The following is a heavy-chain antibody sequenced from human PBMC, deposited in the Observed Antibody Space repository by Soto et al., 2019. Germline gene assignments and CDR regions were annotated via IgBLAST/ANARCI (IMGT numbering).Heavy chain of an antibody. J-gene: IGHJ5*02. Sequence: SVKVSCKASAGTFPHYALSWVRQAPGQGLEWMGGIIPVLGTTTYAQKFQGRVSITADESTSTAYIELTSLTSEDTAVYYCACNWGNSLRNWLAPWGQGTLVTVSS. CDR1: AGTFPHYA. CDR3: ACNWGNSLRNWLAP. CDR2: IIPVLGTT. D-gene: IGHD7-27*01. V-gene: IGHV1-69*13.